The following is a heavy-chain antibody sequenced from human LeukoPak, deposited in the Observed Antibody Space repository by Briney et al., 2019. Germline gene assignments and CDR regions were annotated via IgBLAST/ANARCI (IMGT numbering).Heavy chain of an antibody. CDR2: ISSSSSTI. CDR1: GFIFSFYG. V-gene: IGHV3-48*01. Sequence: GGSLRLSCASSGFIFSFYGMHWARQAPGKGLEWVSYISSSSSTIYYADSVKGRFTISRDNAKNSLYLQMNSLRAEDTAVYYCARDYYDSSGSGLDYWGQGTLVTVSS. D-gene: IGHD3-22*01. J-gene: IGHJ4*02. CDR3: ARDYYDSSGSGLDY.